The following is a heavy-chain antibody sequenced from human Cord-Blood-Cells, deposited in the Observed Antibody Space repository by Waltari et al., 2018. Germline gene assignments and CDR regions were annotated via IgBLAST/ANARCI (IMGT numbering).Heavy chain of an antibody. D-gene: IGHD3-10*01. CDR1: GGSISSSSYY. V-gene: IGHV4-39*07. Sequence: QLQLQESGPGLVKPSETLSLTCTVSGGSISSSSYYWGWIRQPPGKGLEWIGSIYYSGSTDYNPSLKSRVTISVDTSKNQFSRKRSSVTAADTAVYYCASFFGELFWYFDLWGRGTLVTVSS. J-gene: IGHJ2*01. CDR3: ASFFGELFWYFDL. CDR2: IYYSGST.